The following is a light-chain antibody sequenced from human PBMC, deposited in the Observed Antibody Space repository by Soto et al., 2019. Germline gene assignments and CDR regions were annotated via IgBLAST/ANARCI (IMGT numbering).Light chain of an antibody. CDR3: QQYYSTPLT. CDR1: QSVLYSSNNKNY. J-gene: IGKJ4*01. CDR2: WAS. V-gene: IGKV4-1*01. Sequence: DIVMTQSPDSLAVSLGERATINCKSSQSVLYSSNNKNYLAWYRQKRGQPPKLLIYWASTRESGVPDRFSGSRSGPDFTLTISSLQPEDAAVYYCQQYYSTPLTFGGGTTLEIK.